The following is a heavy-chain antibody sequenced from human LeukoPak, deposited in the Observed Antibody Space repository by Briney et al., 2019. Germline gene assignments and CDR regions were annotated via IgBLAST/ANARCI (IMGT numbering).Heavy chain of an antibody. Sequence: ASVKVSCKASGYTFTSYYIHWVRQAPGQGLEWRGIINPSGGSKSYAQKFKGRVTMTRDMSPSTVYMELSSLRSEDTDVYYCASDTGSSYYYDSSGIDAFDIWGQGTMVTVSS. CDR3: ASDTGSSYYYDSSGIDAFDI. CDR1: GYTFTSYY. CDR2: INPSGGSK. D-gene: IGHD3-22*01. J-gene: IGHJ3*02. V-gene: IGHV1-46*01.